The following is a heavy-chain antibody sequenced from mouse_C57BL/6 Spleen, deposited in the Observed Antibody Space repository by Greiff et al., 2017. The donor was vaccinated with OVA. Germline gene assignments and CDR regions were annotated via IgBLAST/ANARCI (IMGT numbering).Heavy chain of an antibody. J-gene: IGHJ3*01. V-gene: IGHV1-76*01. CDR1: GYTFTDYY. CDR2: IYPGSGNT. CDR3: ARDYYYGSSWFAY. D-gene: IGHD1-1*01. Sequence: VQLQQSGAELVRPGASVKLSCKASGYTFTDYYINWVKQRPGQGLEWIARIYPGSGNTYYNEKFKGKATLTAEKSSSTAYMQLSSLTSEDSAVYFCARDYYYGSSWFAYWGQGTLVTVSA.